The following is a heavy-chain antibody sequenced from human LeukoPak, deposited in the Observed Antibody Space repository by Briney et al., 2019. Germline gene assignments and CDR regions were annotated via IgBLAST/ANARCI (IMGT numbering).Heavy chain of an antibody. V-gene: IGHV1-58*01. CDR1: GFTFSSSA. J-gene: IGHJ3*02. Sequence: EASAKVSCKASGFTFSSSAVRWVCQGRGQRRESIGWIFVGRDNTTYTQQYQGSVTITRDMNTRTVYMELSSLRSDDTAVYYCAAEKPLYCSGGSCYPDAFDIWGQGTIVTVSS. D-gene: IGHD2-15*01. CDR3: AAEKPLYCSGGSCYPDAFDI. CDR2: IFVGRDNT.